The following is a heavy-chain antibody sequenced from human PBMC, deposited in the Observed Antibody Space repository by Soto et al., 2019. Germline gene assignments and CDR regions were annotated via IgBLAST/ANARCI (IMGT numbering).Heavy chain of an antibody. Sequence: PSETLSLTCVVSGYSIKRGYYWGWIRQPPGKGLEYIGSVYHSGGTFYNPSLKSRVTISADTSKNLFSLMLSPVTAADTAVYFCAGTDSYTSGLDYWGQGTLVTVSS. V-gene: IGHV4-38-2*01. J-gene: IGHJ4*02. D-gene: IGHD6-19*01. CDR1: GYSIKRGYY. CDR2: VYHSGGT. CDR3: AGTDSYTSGLDY.